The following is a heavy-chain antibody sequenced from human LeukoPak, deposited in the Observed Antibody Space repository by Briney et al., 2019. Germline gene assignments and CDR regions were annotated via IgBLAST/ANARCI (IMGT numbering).Heavy chain of an antibody. J-gene: IGHJ4*02. CDR1: GCTFTGYY. CDR2: INPNRGGT. D-gene: IGHD2-15*01. Sequence: GASVKVSCKASGCTFTGYYMHWVRQAPGQGLEWMGWINPNRGGTNYAQKFQGRVTMTRDTSISTAYMELSRLTSDDTAVYYCAKDENTHFDYWGQGILVTVSS. CDR3: AKDENTHFDY. V-gene: IGHV1-2*02.